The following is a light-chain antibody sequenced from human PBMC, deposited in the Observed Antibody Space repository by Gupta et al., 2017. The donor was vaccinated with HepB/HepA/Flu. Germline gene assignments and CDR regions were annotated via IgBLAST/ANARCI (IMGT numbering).Light chain of an antibody. V-gene: IGLV3-21*03. J-gene: IGLJ7*01. CDR2: AVT. Sequence: SYILTQPPSVSVAPGRAARITCGGNHIGTKSVHWYQQRPGQAPLVVILAVTNRPSGIPERIAGYTSWNTENTTTRTVDGRNDADEDDYDWDTRNNNTGVFGGGTQVTVL. CDR1: HIGTKS. CDR3: YDWDTRNNNTGV.